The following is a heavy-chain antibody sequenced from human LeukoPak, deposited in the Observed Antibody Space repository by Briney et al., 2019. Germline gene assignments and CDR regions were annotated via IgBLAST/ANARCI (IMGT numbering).Heavy chain of an antibody. CDR1: GFTLSTYN. Sequence: PGGSLRLPCAASGFTLSTYNMNWVRQSPGKGPEWISYISKNSNTIFYADSVKGRFNISRDNAENSLYLQLNNLRAEDTAIYYCAKASRDIPAAGPSGYYFDYWGQGTLVTVSS. D-gene: IGHD6-13*01. CDR3: AKASRDIPAAGPSGYYFDY. V-gene: IGHV3-48*04. CDR2: ISKNSNTI. J-gene: IGHJ4*02.